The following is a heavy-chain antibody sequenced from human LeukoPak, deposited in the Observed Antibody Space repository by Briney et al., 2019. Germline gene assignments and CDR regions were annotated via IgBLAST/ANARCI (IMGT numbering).Heavy chain of an antibody. CDR3: ARDPTAKGYDFWSGYYPSSYYYYMDV. CDR2: ISSSGSTI. Sequence: PGGSLRLSCAASGFTFSSYEMNWVRQAPGKGLEWVSYISSSGSTIYYADSVKGRFTISRDNAKNSLYLQMNSLRAEDTAVYYCARDPTAKGYDFWSGYYPSSYYYYMDVWGKGTTVTVSS. J-gene: IGHJ6*03. D-gene: IGHD3-3*01. CDR1: GFTFSSYE. V-gene: IGHV3-48*03.